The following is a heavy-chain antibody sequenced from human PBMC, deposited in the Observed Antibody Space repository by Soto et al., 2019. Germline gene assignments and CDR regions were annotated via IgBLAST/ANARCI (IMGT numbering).Heavy chain of an antibody. CDR1: GFSLSTSGVG. Sequence: GPTLVNSTPTLTPTCTFSGFSLSTSGVGVVWILHLPGKALEWLAINYWDDDKRYSPSLKSRLTITKDTSKNQVVLTMTNMDPVDTATYYCAHGGSGYYYGEYFQHWGQ. D-gene: IGHD3-22*01. CDR2: NYWDDDK. J-gene: IGHJ1*01. V-gene: IGHV2-5*02. CDR3: AHGGSGYYYGEYFQH.